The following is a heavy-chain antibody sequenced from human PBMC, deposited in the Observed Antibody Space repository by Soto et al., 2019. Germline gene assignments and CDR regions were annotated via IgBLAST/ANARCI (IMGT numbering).Heavy chain of an antibody. CDR1: GGTFSSYT. Sequence: QVQLVQSGAEVKKPGSSVKVSCKASGGTFSSYTISWVRQAPGQGLEWMGRIIPILGIANYAQKFQGRVTITADKSTSTAYMELSSLRSEDTAVYYCARENGGNSRGWFDPWGQGTLVTVSS. CDR2: IIPILGIA. V-gene: IGHV1-69*08. J-gene: IGHJ5*02. D-gene: IGHD4-4*01. CDR3: ARENGGNSRGWFDP.